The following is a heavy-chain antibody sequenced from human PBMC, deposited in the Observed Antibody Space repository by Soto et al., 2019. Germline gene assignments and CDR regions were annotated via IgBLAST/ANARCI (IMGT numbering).Heavy chain of an antibody. D-gene: IGHD6-6*01. CDR1: GFTFSGFA. CDR3: AKGSSSSRPYYFDY. J-gene: IGHJ4*02. Sequence: EVQLLESGGGLAQPGGSLRLSCAASGFTFSGFAMSWVRQAPGKGLEWVSAITGSGGSTYHADSVKGRTTISRDNSKNTLYVEMNSLSADDTAVYYCAKGSSSSRPYYFDYWGQGTLATVST. CDR2: ITGSGGST. V-gene: IGHV3-23*01.